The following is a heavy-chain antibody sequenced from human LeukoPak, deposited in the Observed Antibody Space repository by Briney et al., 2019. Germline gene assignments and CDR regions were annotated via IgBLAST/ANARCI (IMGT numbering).Heavy chain of an antibody. J-gene: IGHJ6*02. CDR1: GFTFSSYA. Sequence: PGGSLRLSCAASGFTFSSYAMSWVRQAPGKGLEWVSAISGSSGSTYYADSVKGRFTISRDNSKNTLYLQMNSLRAEDTAVYYCAPYCSGGSCYAYYYYGMDVWGQGTTVTVSS. CDR2: ISGSSGST. D-gene: IGHD2-15*01. CDR3: APYCSGGSCYAYYYYGMDV. V-gene: IGHV3-23*01.